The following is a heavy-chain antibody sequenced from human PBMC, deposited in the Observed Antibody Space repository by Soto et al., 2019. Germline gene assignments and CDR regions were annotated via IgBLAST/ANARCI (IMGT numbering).Heavy chain of an antibody. CDR1: GDSIKSGGYY. V-gene: IGHV4-31*02. CDR3: ARSQRLYYDILTGYYSTYYYYGMDV. J-gene: IGHJ6*02. Sequence: SETLSLTCSVSGDSIKSGGYYWSWIRQHPGKGLEWMGYIYKNGNTHYNPSLRSRLTLSLDTSKNQLSLNLRSVTAADTAVYYCARSQRLYYDILTGYYSTYYYYGMDVWGQGTTVTVSS. CDR2: IYKNGNT. D-gene: IGHD3-9*01.